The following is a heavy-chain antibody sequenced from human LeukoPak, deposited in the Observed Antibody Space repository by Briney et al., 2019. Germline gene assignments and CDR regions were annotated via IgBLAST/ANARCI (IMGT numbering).Heavy chain of an antibody. V-gene: IGHV3-23*01. D-gene: IGHD3-3*01. CDR1: GFTFSSYA. Sequence: PGGSLRLSCAASGFTFSSYAMSWVRQAPGKGLEWVSAICGGGGSTYYADSVKGRFPISRDNSTNPLYLQMNSLRAEDTAVYYCAKDGGPITIFGVVIKGYIDYWGQGTLVTVSS. CDR3: AKDGGPITIFGVVIKGYIDY. CDR2: ICGGGGST. J-gene: IGHJ4*02.